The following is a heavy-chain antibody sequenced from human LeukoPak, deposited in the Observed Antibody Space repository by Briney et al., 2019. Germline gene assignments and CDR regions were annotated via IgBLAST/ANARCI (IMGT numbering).Heavy chain of an antibody. J-gene: IGHJ4*02. CDR3: TSFYFYDSSSPIGLVRY. CDR1: GFTFSGSA. V-gene: IGHV3-73*01. Sequence: QPGGSLRLSCAASGFTFSGSAMHWVRQASGTGLEWVGRIRSKPYNYATAYAASVEGRFTISRDDSKNTAYLQMNSLKTEDTAVYYCTSFYFYDSSSPIGLVRYWGQGTLVTVSS. CDR2: IRSKPYNYAT. D-gene: IGHD3-22*01.